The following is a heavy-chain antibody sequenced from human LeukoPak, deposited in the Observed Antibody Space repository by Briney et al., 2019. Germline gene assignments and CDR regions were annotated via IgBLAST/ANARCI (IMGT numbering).Heavy chain of an antibody. CDR1: GDSISSYY. Sequence: NPSETLSLTCSVSGDSISSYYWSWIRQPAGKGLEWIGYIYYSGSTNYNPSLKSRVTISVDTSKNLFSLKLSSVTAADTAVYYCARGGYSGYKFLYYYYGMDVWGQGTTVTVSS. V-gene: IGHV4-59*01. CDR3: ARGGYSGYKFLYYYYGMDV. D-gene: IGHD5-12*01. J-gene: IGHJ6*02. CDR2: IYYSGST.